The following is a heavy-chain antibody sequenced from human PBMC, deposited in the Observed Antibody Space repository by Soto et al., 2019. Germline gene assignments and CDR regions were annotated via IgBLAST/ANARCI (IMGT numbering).Heavy chain of an antibody. J-gene: IGHJ4*02. V-gene: IGHV3-53*01. CDR3: ATIWASSGYRGWPFDF. D-gene: IGHD3-22*01. Sequence: PVWSLSPSFVAPGSAVSRNSMTWVRQSPGLGLEWVSVLYSGGNTYYADSLKGRFTISRDNSKNTLYLQMNSLRAEDKAVYYCATIWASSGYRGWPFDFWGRGTLVAVSS. CDR2: LYSGGNT. CDR1: GSAVSRNS.